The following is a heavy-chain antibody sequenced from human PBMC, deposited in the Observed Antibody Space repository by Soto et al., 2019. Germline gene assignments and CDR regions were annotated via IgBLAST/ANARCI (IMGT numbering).Heavy chain of an antibody. CDR2: VRSKPNNYAT. J-gene: IGHJ4*02. D-gene: IGHD5-12*01. V-gene: IGHV3-73*01. Sequence: EVQLVESGGGLVQPGGSLKLSCAASGFTFGGSAMHWVRQASGKGLEWVGRVRSKPNNYATSYAASVKGRFTISRDDSKNTAYLQMNSLKTEDTALYYCTSTWGRVATNAEATRTYDYWGQGTLVTVSS. CDR1: GFTFGGSA. CDR3: TSTWGRVATNAEATRTYDY.